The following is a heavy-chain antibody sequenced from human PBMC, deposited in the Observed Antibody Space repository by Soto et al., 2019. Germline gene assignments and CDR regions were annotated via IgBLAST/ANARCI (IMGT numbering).Heavy chain of an antibody. D-gene: IGHD2-15*01. Sequence: GGSLRLSCAASGFTFSSYGMHWVRQAPGKGLEWVAVISYDGSNKYYADSVKGRFTISRDNSKNTLYLQMNSLGAEDTAVYYCAKVFGLRRDGYSAFDYWGQGTLVTVSS. J-gene: IGHJ4*02. CDR3: AKVFGLRRDGYSAFDY. CDR1: GFTFSSYG. V-gene: IGHV3-30*18. CDR2: ISYDGSNK.